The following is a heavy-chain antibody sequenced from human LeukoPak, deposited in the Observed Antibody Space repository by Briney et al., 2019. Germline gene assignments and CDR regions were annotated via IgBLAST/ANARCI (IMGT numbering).Heavy chain of an antibody. V-gene: IGHV3-74*01. J-gene: IGHJ5*02. CDR3: ASRRYGCYDFWSGYYDWFDP. D-gene: IGHD3-3*01. CDR1: GFTFSSYW. CDR2: INSDGSST. Sequence: GGSLRLSCAASGFTFSSYWMHWVRQAPGRGLVWVSRINSDGSSTSYADSVKGRFTISRDNAKNTLYLQMNSLRAEDTAVYYCASRRYGCYDFWSGYYDWFDPWGQGTLVTVSS.